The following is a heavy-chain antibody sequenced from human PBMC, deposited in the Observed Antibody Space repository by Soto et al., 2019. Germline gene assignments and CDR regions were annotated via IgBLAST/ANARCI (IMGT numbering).Heavy chain of an antibody. CDR2: ITPYTGNT. Sequence: QVQLLHSGAEVKKPGASVRVSCKASGYTFTDYGFSWVRQAPGQGLEWMGWITPYTGNTNFAQKFQGRVTMATDRFTRTAYMDLRSLTSDDTAVYYCARDRGSGSYYLGPYFFDYWGQGTLVTVSS. J-gene: IGHJ4*02. D-gene: IGHD1-26*01. CDR1: GYTFTDYG. CDR3: ARDRGSGSYYLGPYFFDY. V-gene: IGHV1-18*01.